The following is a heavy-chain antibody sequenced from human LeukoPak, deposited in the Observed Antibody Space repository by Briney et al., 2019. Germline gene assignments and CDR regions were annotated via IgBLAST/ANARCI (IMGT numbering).Heavy chain of an antibody. Sequence: GGSLRLSCAASGFTFDDYGMSWVRQAPGKGLEWVSGINWNGSSTGYADSVKGRFTISRDNAKNSLYLQMNSLRAEDTALYYCARLGYCSSTSCSKNYYYYMDVWGKGTTVTVSS. CDR2: INWNGSST. CDR1: GFTFDDYG. D-gene: IGHD2-2*01. V-gene: IGHV3-20*04. J-gene: IGHJ6*03. CDR3: ARLGYCSSTSCSKNYYYYMDV.